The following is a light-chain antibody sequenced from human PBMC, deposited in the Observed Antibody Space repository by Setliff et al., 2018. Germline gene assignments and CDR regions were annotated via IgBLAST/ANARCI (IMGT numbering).Light chain of an antibody. CDR3: CSNAFGNSYV. V-gene: IGLV2-11*01. CDR1: RTAVGDNKY. Sequence: QSALSQPRSVSGSPGQSVTISCTGTRTAVGDNKYITWYQHHPGKAPKLMMYDVSKRPAGVPDRFSGSKSGNTASLTISGLQAEDEADYYCCSNAFGNSYVFGTGTKGNVL. J-gene: IGLJ1*01. CDR2: DVS.